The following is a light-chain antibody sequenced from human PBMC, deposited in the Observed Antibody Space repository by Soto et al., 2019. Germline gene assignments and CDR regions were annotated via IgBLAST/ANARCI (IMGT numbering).Light chain of an antibody. CDR3: SSYSGTNSNVI. Sequence: QSALTQPPSASGSPGQSVTISCAGSYSDIGDYNYVSWYQQHPGKVPKLIISEVSKRPSGVPDRFSGSKSGYTASLTVSDLQAADEAVYYCSSYSGTNSNVIFGGGTKVTVL. CDR1: YSDIGDYNY. V-gene: IGLV2-8*01. J-gene: IGLJ2*01. CDR2: EVS.